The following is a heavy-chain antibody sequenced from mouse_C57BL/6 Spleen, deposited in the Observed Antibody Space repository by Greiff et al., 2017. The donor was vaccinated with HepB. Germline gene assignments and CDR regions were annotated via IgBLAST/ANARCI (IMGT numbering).Heavy chain of an antibody. J-gene: IGHJ4*01. D-gene: IGHD4-1*01. CDR2: ISYDGSN. CDR3: ARGLTY. V-gene: IGHV3-6*01. CDR1: GYSITSGYY. Sequence: VQLQQSGPGLVKPSQSLSLTCSVTGYSITSGYYWNWIRQFPGNKLEWMGYISYDGSNNYNPSLKNRISITRDTSKNQFFLKLNSVTTEDTATYYCARGLTYWGQGTSVTVSS.